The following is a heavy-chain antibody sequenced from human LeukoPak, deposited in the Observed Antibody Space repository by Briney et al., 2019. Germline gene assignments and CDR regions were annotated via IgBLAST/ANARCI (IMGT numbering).Heavy chain of an antibody. J-gene: IGHJ4*02. D-gene: IGHD3-22*01. CDR2: ISGSGTTT. CDR3: AKYYYAGSGYSFDS. CDR1: GFTFSNYA. V-gene: IGHV3-23*01. Sequence: GGSLRLSCAASGFTFSNYALSWVRRAPGNGLEWVSAISGSGTTTYYADSVKGRFTFSRDNSKNTLYLQMNSLRAEDTAVYYCAKYYYAGSGYSFDSWGQGTLVTVSS.